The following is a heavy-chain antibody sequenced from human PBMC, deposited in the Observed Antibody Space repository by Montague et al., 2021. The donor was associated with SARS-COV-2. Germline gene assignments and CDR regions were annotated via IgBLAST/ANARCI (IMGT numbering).Heavy chain of an antibody. Sequence: SETLSLTCTVSGHSISDYNWGWIRQPAVKGLVWIGILYSSCYTNYNPSLKGRVTMSVDASKNYLSLRLSSVTAADTAVYYCARAPRIMIPGVVMPRSYGMDVWGQGTTVTVSS. D-gene: IGHD3-3*01. CDR1: GHSISDYN. CDR2: LYSSCYT. V-gene: IGHV4-4*07. CDR3: ARAPRIMIPGVVMPRSYGMDV. J-gene: IGHJ6*02.